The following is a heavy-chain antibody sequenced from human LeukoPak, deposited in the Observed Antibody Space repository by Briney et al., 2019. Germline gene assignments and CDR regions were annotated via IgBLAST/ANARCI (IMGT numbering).Heavy chain of an antibody. CDR2: IKSKTGGGTT. CDR3: TTYIAATATGA. CDR1: AFTFSNYA. V-gene: IGHV3-15*07. Sequence: GGSLRLSCGASAFTFSNYAMNWVRQAPGKGLEWVGRIKSKTGGGTTDYAAPVKGRFTISRDDSKNTLYLQMNSLKTEDTAVYYCTTYIAATATGAWGQGTLVTVSS. J-gene: IGHJ4*02. D-gene: IGHD6-25*01.